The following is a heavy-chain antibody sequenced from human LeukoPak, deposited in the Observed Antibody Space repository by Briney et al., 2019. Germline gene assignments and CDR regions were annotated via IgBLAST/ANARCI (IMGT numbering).Heavy chain of an antibody. Sequence: GGSLRLSCAASGFTFSSYGMHWVRQAPGKGLEWVAFIRYDGSNKYYADSVKGRFTISRDNSKNTLYLQMNSLRAEDTAVYYCAKVIGFTMVRGGWSDFDYWGQGTLVTVSS. V-gene: IGHV3-30*02. D-gene: IGHD3-10*01. CDR1: GFTFSSYG. CDR3: AKVIGFTMVRGGWSDFDY. J-gene: IGHJ4*02. CDR2: IRYDGSNK.